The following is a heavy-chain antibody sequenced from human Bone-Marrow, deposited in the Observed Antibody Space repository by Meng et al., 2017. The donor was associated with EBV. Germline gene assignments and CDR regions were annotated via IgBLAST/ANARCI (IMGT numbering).Heavy chain of an antibody. CDR2: VSHGGST. CDR1: CASISNVYW. D-gene: IGHD6-19*01. Sequence: QLQLQAAGPGLGKPSGVLALTCAVSCASISNVYWWTWDRQPPGNGLKWMGEVSHGGSTNYNPSLKSRVTISLDKSENQFFLKVTSVTAADTAVYYCAASPGWWRLDYWGEGTLVTVSS. CDR3: AASPGWWRLDY. V-gene: IGHV4-4*02. J-gene: IGHJ4*02.